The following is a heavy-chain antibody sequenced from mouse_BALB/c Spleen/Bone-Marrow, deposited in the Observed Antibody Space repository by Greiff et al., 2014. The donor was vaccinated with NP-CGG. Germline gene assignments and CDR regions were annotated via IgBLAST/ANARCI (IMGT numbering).Heavy chain of an antibody. Sequence: LEESGAELAKPGASVKMSCKASGYTFTSYWIHWVKQRPGQGLEWIGYIYPSTGYTEHNQKFKDKAIMTADKSSSTAYMQLSSLTSEDSAVYYCARDDYAYWGQGTLVTVSA. CDR2: IYPSTGYT. CDR3: ARDDYAY. CDR1: GYTFTSYW. V-gene: IGHV1-7*01. D-gene: IGHD2-4*01. J-gene: IGHJ3*01.